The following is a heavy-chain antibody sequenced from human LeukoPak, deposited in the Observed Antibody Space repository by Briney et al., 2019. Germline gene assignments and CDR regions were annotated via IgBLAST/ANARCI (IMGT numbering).Heavy chain of an antibody. D-gene: IGHD2-21*01. Sequence: ASVKVSCKVSGYTLTELAMHWVRQAPGKGLEWIGGFDPEKGETIYTQQLQGRLTMTEDTPTDTAYMELSSLTSEDTAVYYCATPLGPLGLIPYYFXYXXQGTXXTVS. CDR1: GYTLTELA. CDR3: ATPLGPLGLIPYYFXY. J-gene: IGHJ4*02. V-gene: IGHV1-24*01. CDR2: FDPEKGET.